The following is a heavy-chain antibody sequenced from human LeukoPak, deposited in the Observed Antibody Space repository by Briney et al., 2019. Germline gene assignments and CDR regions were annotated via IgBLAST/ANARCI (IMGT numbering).Heavy chain of an antibody. Sequence: ASVKVSCKASGGTFSSYAISWVRQAPGQGLEWMGGIIPIFGTANYAQKFQGRVTITTDESTSTAYMELSSLGSEDTAVYYCARDARGYCSSTSCYRGRKELTNWFDPWGQGTLVTVSS. CDR2: IIPIFGTA. D-gene: IGHD2-2*01. J-gene: IGHJ5*02. CDR3: ARDARGYCSSTSCYRGRKELTNWFDP. V-gene: IGHV1-69*05. CDR1: GGTFSSYA.